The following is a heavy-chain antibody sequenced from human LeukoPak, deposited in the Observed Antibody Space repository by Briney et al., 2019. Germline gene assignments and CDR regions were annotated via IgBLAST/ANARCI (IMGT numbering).Heavy chain of an antibody. Sequence: PSETLSLTCTVSGGSISSYYWSWIRQPPGKGLEWIGSIYYSGSTYYNPSLKSRVTISVDTSKNQFSLKLSSVTAADTAVYYCARVSGSGTGLLAVYYYYMDVWGKGTTVTVSS. J-gene: IGHJ6*03. CDR3: ARVSGSGTGLLAVYYYYMDV. CDR1: GGSISSYY. V-gene: IGHV4-59*12. D-gene: IGHD3-10*01. CDR2: IYYSGST.